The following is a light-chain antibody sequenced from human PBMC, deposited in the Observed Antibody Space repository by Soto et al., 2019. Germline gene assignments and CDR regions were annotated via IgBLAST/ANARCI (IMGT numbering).Light chain of an antibody. J-gene: IGLJ1*01. CDR2: ENN. Sequence: QSVLTQPHSVSAAPGQKVTISCSGSSSNIGNNYVSWYQQLPGTAPKLLIYENNKRPSGIPDRFSGSKSGTSATLGITGLQTGDEADYYCGTGDSSLSVPYVFGTGTKLTVL. CDR3: GTGDSSLSVPYV. V-gene: IGLV1-51*02. CDR1: SSNIGNNY.